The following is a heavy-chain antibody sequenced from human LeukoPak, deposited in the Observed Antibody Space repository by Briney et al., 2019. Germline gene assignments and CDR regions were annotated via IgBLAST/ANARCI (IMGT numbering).Heavy chain of an antibody. V-gene: IGHV3-30*18. J-gene: IGHJ4*02. CDR3: AKGGGGPYFDY. CDR2: ISYDGSNK. D-gene: IGHD1-26*01. Sequence: HTGGYLRLSCAASGFTFSSYGMHRVREAPGKGLEWVAVISYDGSNKYYADSVKGRFTISRDNSKNTLYLQMNSLRAEDTAVYYCAKGGGGPYFDYWGQGTLVTVSS. CDR1: GFTFSSYG.